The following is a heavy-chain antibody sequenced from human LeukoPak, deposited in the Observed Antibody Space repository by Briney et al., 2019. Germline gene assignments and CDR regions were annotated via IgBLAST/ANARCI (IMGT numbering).Heavy chain of an antibody. Sequence: GGSLRLSCAAAGFTFSTYDMSWVRRAPGKGLEWVSALTGSGASTYYADSVKGRFTISRDNAKNTLYLQMNSLRAEDTAVYYCARDLELVYYDSSGYDYWGQGTLVIVSS. CDR2: LTGSGAST. D-gene: IGHD3-22*01. CDR3: ARDLELVYYDSSGYDY. J-gene: IGHJ4*02. V-gene: IGHV3-23*01. CDR1: GFTFSTYD.